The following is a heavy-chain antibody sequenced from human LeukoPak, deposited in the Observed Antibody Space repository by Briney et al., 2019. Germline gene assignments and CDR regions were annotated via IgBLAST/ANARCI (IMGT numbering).Heavy chain of an antibody. CDR2: ISVYNGHT. J-gene: IGHJ6*02. Sequence: EASVTVSCKASGYTSTTHGINWVRQVPGQGLEWMGWISVYNGHTNYAQILQGRVTMTTDTSTSTAYMELRSLRSDDTAIYYCARDLTSYDSSGSYFYYYGMDVWGQGTTVTVSS. D-gene: IGHD3-22*01. V-gene: IGHV1-18*01. CDR1: GYTSTTHG. CDR3: ARDLTSYDSSGSYFYYYGMDV.